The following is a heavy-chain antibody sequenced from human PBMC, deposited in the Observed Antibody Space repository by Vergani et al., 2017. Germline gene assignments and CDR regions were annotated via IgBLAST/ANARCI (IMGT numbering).Heavy chain of an antibody. J-gene: IGHJ3*02. CDR3: ARVLDSSGWPHVAFDI. Sequence: QVQLQESGPGLVKPSETLSLTCTVSGGSISSYYWSWIRQPPGKGLEWIGYIYYSGSTNYNPSLKSRVTISVDTSKNQFSLKLSSVTAADTAVYYCARVLDSSGWPHVAFDIWGQGTMVTVSS. V-gene: IGHV4-59*01. D-gene: IGHD6-19*01. CDR2: IYYSGST. CDR1: GGSISSYY.